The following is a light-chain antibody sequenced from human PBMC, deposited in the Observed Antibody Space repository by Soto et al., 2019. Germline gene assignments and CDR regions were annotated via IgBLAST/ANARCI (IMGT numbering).Light chain of an antibody. Sequence: IQMTQSPSSVSASVGDRVTITCRASQAIDSWLAWYQQKPGEAPKLLIFTGSLLHSGVPPRFSGSGSGTDFTLTISSLQPEDFATYYCQQTLSFPPTFGQGSKVDIK. CDR2: TGS. V-gene: IGKV1-12*01. J-gene: IGKJ1*01. CDR3: QQTLSFPPT. CDR1: QAIDSW.